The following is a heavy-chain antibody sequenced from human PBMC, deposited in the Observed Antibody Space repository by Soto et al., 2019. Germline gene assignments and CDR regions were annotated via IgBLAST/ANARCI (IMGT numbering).Heavy chain of an antibody. CDR1: VYTFTRYD. CDR3: AKGVSSSSKTYDY. V-gene: IGHV1-8*01. CDR2: MNPTSGNT. Sequence: ASVKVSCKASVYTFTRYDSNWVRQAPGQGLEWMGWMNPTSGNTGYAQKFQGRVTMTRDTSISTAYMELSSLRSEDTAVYYCAKGVSSSSKTYDYWGHGTLVTVSS. D-gene: IGHD6-6*01. J-gene: IGHJ4*01.